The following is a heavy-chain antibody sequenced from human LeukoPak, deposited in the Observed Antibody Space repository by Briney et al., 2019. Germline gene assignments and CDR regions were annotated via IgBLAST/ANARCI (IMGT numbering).Heavy chain of an antibody. D-gene: IGHD3-9*01. Sequence: SETLSLTCTVSGGSISSSSYYWGWIRQPPGKGLEWIGSIYYTGTTNYNPSLKSRVTISVDTSKNQFSLKLSSVTAADTAVYYCARGGFDILTGYYFNYWGQGTLVTVSS. CDR2: IYYTGTT. J-gene: IGHJ4*02. CDR3: ARGGFDILTGYYFNY. V-gene: IGHV4-39*07. CDR1: GGSISSSSYY.